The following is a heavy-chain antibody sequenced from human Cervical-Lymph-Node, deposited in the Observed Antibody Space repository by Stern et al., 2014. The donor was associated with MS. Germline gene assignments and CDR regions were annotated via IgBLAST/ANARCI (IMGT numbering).Heavy chain of an antibody. V-gene: IGHV3-23*04. D-gene: IGHD4-17*01. Sequence: VQPVQSGGGLVQPGGSLRLSCAASGFTFSSSAMSWVRQAPGKGLEWVSGINGSGSSTYYADSVKVRFTISRDNSKNTLYLQMNSLRAEDTAVYYCAKSTVTSLSDYWGQGTLVTVSS. CDR1: GFTFSSSA. CDR2: INGSGSST. J-gene: IGHJ4*02. CDR3: AKSTVTSLSDY.